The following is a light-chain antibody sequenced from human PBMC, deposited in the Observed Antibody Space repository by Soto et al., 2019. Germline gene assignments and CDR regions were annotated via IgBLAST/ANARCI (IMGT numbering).Light chain of an antibody. CDR3: QSYESSLSASV. V-gene: IGLV1-40*01. J-gene: IGLJ3*02. CDR1: SSNIGAGFD. Sequence: QSVLTQPPSVSGAPGQRVTISCTGSSSNIGAGFDVHWYQQLPGTAPKLLIFDNSNRPSGVPDRFSGSKSGTSASLAITGLQAEDEADYYCQSYESSLSASVFGGGTKLTVL. CDR2: DNS.